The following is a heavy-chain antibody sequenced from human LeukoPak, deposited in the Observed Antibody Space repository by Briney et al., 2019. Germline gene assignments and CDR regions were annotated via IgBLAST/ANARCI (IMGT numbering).Heavy chain of an antibody. CDR3: ARDPRRISYYGSGSYYNEGPAWFDP. V-gene: IGHV4-34*01. D-gene: IGHD3-10*01. J-gene: IGHJ5*02. CDR2: INHSGST. CDR1: GGSFSGYY. Sequence: AAETLSLTCAVYGGSFSGYYWSWIRQPPGKGLEWIGEINHSGSTNYNPSLKSRVTISVDTSKNQFSLKLSSVTAADTAVYYCARDPRRISYYGSGSYYNEGPAWFDPWGQGTLVTVSS.